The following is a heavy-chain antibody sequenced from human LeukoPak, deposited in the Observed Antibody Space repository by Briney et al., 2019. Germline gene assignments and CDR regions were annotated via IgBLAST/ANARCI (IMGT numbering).Heavy chain of an antibody. CDR1: SGSISSSSYY. CDR3: ARRSSSRHLKTHYGMDV. D-gene: IGHD6-13*01. V-gene: IGHV4-39*01. J-gene: IGHJ6*02. Sequence: SQTLSLTCTVSSGSISSSSYYWGWIRQPPGKGLEWIGSIYYSGSTYYNPSLKSRVTISVDTSKNQFSLKLSSVTAADTAVYYCARRSSSRHLKTHYGMDVWGQGTTVTVSS. CDR2: IYYSGST.